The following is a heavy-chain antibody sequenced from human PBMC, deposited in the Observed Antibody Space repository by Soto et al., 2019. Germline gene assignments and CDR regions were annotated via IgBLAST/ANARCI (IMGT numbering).Heavy chain of an antibody. CDR1: GGSISSYY. D-gene: IGHD3-9*01. CDR2: IYYSGST. CDR3: ARGVYDILTGPEYIDY. Sequence: SSETLSLTCTVSGGSISSYYWSWIRQPPGKGLEWIGYIYYSGSTNYNPSLKSRVTISVDTSKNQFSLKLSSVTAADTAVYYCARGVYDILTGPEYIDYWGQGTLVTVSS. V-gene: IGHV4-59*08. J-gene: IGHJ4*02.